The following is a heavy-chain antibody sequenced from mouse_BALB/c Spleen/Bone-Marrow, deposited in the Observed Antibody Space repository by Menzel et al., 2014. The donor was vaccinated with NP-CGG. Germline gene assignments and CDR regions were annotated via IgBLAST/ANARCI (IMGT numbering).Heavy chain of an antibody. V-gene: IGHV1-69*01. CDR2: IDTSDDYT. D-gene: IGHD2-14*01. CDR1: GYTFTDYW. J-gene: IGHJ3*01. Sequence: SGAELVMPGASVKMSCKASGYTFTDYWIHWVKQRPGQGLEWIGAIDTSDDYTTYNQKFKGKATLTVDESSSTAYMQFSSLTSEDSAVYYCARSDYRYDPLAYWGQGTLVTVSA. CDR3: ARSDYRYDPLAY.